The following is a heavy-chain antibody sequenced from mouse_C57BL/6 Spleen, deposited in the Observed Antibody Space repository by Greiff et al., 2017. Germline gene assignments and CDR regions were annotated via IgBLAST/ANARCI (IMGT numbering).Heavy chain of an antibody. J-gene: IGHJ4*01. CDR2: INPNNGGT. Sequence: EVQLQQSGPELVKPGASVKISCTASGYTFTDYYMNWVKQSHGKSLEWIGDINPNNGGTSYNQKFKGKATLTVDKSSSTAYMELRSLTSEDSAVYYCARAVYDYDHYYAMDDWGQGTSVTVSS. CDR1: GYTFTDYY. CDR3: ARAVYDYDHYYAMDD. D-gene: IGHD2-4*01. V-gene: IGHV1-26*01.